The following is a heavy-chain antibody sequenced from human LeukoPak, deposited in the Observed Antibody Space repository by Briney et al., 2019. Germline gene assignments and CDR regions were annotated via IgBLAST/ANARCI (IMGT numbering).Heavy chain of an antibody. J-gene: IGHJ5*02. CDR2: ISAYNGNT. CDR1: GYTFTSYG. D-gene: IGHD3-22*01. CDR3: ARASSYYDSSGFDWFDP. V-gene: IGHV1-18*01. Sequence: GASVTVSCKASGYTFTSYGISWVRQAPGQGLEWMGGISAYNGNTNYAQKLQGRVTMTTDTSTSTAYMELRSLRSDDTAVYYCARASSYYDSSGFDWFDPWGQGTLVTVSS.